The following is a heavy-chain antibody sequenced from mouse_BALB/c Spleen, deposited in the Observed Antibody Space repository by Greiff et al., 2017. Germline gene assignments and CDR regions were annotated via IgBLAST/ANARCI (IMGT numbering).Heavy chain of an antibody. J-gene: IGHJ1*01. CDR1: GFTFSSYT. V-gene: IGHV5-9*03. CDR3: ARYSGYFDV. CDR2: ISSGGGNT. Sequence: EVKLVESGGGLVKPGGSLKLSCAASGFTFSSYTMSWVRQTPEKRLEWVATISSGGGNTYYPDSVKGRFTISRDNAKNNLYLQMSSLRSEDTALYYCARYSGYFDVWGAGTTVTVSS.